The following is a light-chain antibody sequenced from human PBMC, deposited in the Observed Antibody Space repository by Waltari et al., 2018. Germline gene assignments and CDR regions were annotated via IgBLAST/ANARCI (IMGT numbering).Light chain of an antibody. J-gene: IGLJ3*02. V-gene: IGLV8-61*01. Sequence: QTVVTQEPSFSVSPGGTVTLTCGLSSGSVSTNYYPSWYQQTPGQAPRTLIYSTNTRSSGVPDRFSGSILGNKAALTITGAQADDGSDYYCVLYMGSGFWVFGGGTKLTVL. CDR3: VLYMGSGFWV. CDR1: SGSVSTNYY. CDR2: STN.